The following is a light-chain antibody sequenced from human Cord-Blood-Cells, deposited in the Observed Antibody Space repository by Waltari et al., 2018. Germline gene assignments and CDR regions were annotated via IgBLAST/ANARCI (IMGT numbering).Light chain of an antibody. Sequence: EIVMTQSPATLSVSPGERATISCRASQSVSSNFAWYQQKPGQAPRLLIYGASTRATGIPARFSGSGSETEFTLTISSLQSEDFAVYYCQQYNNWPLTFGGGTKVEIK. CDR3: QQYNNWPLT. J-gene: IGKJ4*01. V-gene: IGKV3-15*01. CDR2: GAS. CDR1: QSVSSN.